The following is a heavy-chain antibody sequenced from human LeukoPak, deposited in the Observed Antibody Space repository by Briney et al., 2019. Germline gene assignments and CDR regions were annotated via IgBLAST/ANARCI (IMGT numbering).Heavy chain of an antibody. CDR3: ARGDSWDFDY. D-gene: IGHD6-13*01. V-gene: IGHV4-4*07. CDR2: IYTSGST. CDR1: GGSICSYY. Sequence: PSETLSLTCTVSGGSICSYYWSWSRQPAGKGLEWIGRIYTSGSTNYNPSLKSRVTMSVDTSKNQFSLILTSVTAADTAVYYCARGDSWDFDYWGQGTLVTVSS. J-gene: IGHJ4*02.